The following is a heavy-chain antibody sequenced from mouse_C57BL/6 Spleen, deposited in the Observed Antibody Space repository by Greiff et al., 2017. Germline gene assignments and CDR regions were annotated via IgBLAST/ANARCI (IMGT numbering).Heavy chain of an antibody. Sequence: QVQLQQPGAELVKPGASVKMSCKASGYTFTSYWITWVKQRPGQGLEWIGDIYPGSGSTNYNEKFKSKATLTVDTSSSTAYMQLSSLTSEDSAVYYCARGPYSNYPFYAMDYWGQGTSVTVSS. D-gene: IGHD2-5*01. CDR1: GYTFTSYW. V-gene: IGHV1-55*01. J-gene: IGHJ4*01. CDR3: ARGPYSNYPFYAMDY. CDR2: IYPGSGST.